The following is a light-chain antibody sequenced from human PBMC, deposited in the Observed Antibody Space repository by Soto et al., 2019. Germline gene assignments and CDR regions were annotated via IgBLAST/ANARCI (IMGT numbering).Light chain of an antibody. J-gene: IGKJ5*01. CDR1: QSVSSN. V-gene: IGKV3D-15*01. CDR2: GAS. CDR3: QQSYSTPT. Sequence: EIVMAQSPATLSLSPGERAALSCRASQSVSSNLAWYQQKPGQAPRLLIYGASTRATGTPARFSGSGSGTEFTLTISSLQSEDFGTYYCQQSYSTPTFGQGTRLEI.